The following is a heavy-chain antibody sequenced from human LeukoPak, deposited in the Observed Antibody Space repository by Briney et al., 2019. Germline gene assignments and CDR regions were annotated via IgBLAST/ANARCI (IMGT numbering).Heavy chain of an antibody. J-gene: IGHJ4*02. CDR3: ANLNPKNDY. CDR2: IYSSGSTHYNPSL. CDR1: GGSISYNY. Sequence: SETLSLTCTVSGGSISYNYWSWIRQPAGKGLEWIGRIYSSGSTHYNPSLSYNPSLKSRVTMSLDTSKDQLPLKLSSVTAADTAVYYCANLNPKNDYWGQGTLVTVSS. D-gene: IGHD1-14*01. V-gene: IGHV4-4*07.